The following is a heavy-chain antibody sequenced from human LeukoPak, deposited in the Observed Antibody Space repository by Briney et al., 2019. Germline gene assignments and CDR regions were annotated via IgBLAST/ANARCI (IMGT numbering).Heavy chain of an antibody. D-gene: IGHD3-16*01. V-gene: IGHV3-7*05. J-gene: IGHJ4*02. CDR3: AREGGSGYGWGNLDY. CDR2: RKEDGSET. CDR1: GFTFSRYW. Sequence: GGSLRLSCAASGFTFSRYWMSWVRQAPGKGLEGVANRKEDGSETYYVDSVKGRFTISRDNAKNLLELQMNRLRAEDTAAYYCAREGGSGYGWGNLDYWGQGTLVTVSS.